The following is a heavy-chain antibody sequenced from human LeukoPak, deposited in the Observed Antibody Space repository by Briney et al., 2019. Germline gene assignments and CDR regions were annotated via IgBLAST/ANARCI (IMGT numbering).Heavy chain of an antibody. Sequence: PSETLSLTCTVSGGSISSGGYYWSWIRQHPGKGLEWIGYIYYSGSTYYNPSLKSRVTISVDTSKNQFSLKLSSVTAADTAVYYCARLYGGAYAFDIWGQGTMVTVSS. CDR2: IYYSGST. V-gene: IGHV4-31*03. CDR3: ARLYGGAYAFDI. CDR1: GGSISSGGYY. J-gene: IGHJ3*02. D-gene: IGHD4-23*01.